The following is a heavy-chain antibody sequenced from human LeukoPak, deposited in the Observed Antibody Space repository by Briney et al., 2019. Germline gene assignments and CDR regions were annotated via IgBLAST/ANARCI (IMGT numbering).Heavy chain of an antibody. CDR1: GFTFSSYS. CDR3: ARELLNDYGDYASAFDI. J-gene: IGHJ3*02. D-gene: IGHD4-17*01. CDR2: ISSSSSYI. V-gene: IGHV3-21*01. Sequence: GGSLRLSCAASGFTFSSYSMNWVRQAPGKGLEWVSSISSSSSYIYCADSVKGRLTISRDNAKNSLYLQMNSLRAEDTAVYYCARELLNDYGDYASAFDIWGQGTMVTVSS.